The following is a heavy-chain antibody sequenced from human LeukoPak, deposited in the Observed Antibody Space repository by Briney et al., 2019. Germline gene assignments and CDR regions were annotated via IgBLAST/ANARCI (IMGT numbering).Heavy chain of an antibody. D-gene: IGHD2-15*01. CDR1: GGSISSYY. Sequence: SETLSLTCTVSGGSISSYYWSWIRQPPGKGLEWIGYIYYSGSTNYNPSLKSRVTISVDTSKNQCSLKLSSVTAADTAVYYCARDRSGERYCSGGSCYSAGPQIDYWGQGTLVTVSS. J-gene: IGHJ4*02. V-gene: IGHV4-59*01. CDR3: ARDRSGERYCSGGSCYSAGPQIDY. CDR2: IYYSGST.